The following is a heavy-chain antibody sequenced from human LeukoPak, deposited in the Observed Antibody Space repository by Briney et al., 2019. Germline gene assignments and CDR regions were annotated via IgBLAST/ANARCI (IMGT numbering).Heavy chain of an antibody. CDR3: ARGAAVMRFDP. Sequence: GGSLRLSCAASGFTFSSYAMSWVRQAPGKGLEWVSAISGSGGSTYYADSVKGRFTISRDNAKNSLYLQMNSLRAEDTAVYYCARGAAVMRFDPWGQGTLVTVSS. D-gene: IGHD2-21*01. CDR1: GFTFSSYA. J-gene: IGHJ5*02. V-gene: IGHV3-23*01. CDR2: ISGSGGST.